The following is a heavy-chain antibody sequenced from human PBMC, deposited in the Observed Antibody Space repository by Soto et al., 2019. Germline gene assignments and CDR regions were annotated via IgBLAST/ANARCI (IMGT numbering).Heavy chain of an antibody. J-gene: IGHJ6*02. Sequence: SESLSLNCAVATVSIMSTNWWSRVRQPPGKGLEWIGEIYHSGSTNYNPSLKSRVTISVDKSKNQFSLKLSSVTAADTAVYYCARSPDSSGYYPRWYYYGMDVWGQGTTVT. CDR2: IYHSGST. CDR3: ARSPDSSGYYPRWYYYGMDV. D-gene: IGHD3-22*01. V-gene: IGHV4-4*02. CDR1: TVSIMSTNW.